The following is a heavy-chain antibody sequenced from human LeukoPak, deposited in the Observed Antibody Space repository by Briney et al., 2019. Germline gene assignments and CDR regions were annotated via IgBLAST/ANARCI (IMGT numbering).Heavy chain of an antibody. CDR1: GFTFSRYE. D-gene: IGHD3-22*01. V-gene: IGHV3-48*03. CDR2: ISSGGTTI. CDR3: AKALDSSGYYYFDY. Sequence: GGSLRLSCAASGFTFSRYEMNWVRQAPGKGLEWVSYISSGGTTIYYADSVKGRFTISRDNAKNSLYLQMNSLRAEDTAVYYCAKALDSSGYYYFDYWGQGTLVTVSS. J-gene: IGHJ4*02.